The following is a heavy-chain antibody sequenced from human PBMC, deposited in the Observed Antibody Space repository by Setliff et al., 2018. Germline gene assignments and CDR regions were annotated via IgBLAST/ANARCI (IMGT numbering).Heavy chain of an antibody. V-gene: IGHV7-4-1*02. CDR1: GYTFTSYA. CDR2: INTTTGNP. D-gene: IGHD3-16*01. J-gene: IGHJ6*03. CDR3: ASDNSGYAWDYHNYLDF. Sequence: ASVKVSCQDSGYTFTSYAMNWVRRAPRQGLEWMGWINTTTGNPPYAQGFTGRFDFSLDTSDSTAYLQISGLKAEDTGVYYRASDNSGYAWDYHNYLDFWGKGTTVTVSS.